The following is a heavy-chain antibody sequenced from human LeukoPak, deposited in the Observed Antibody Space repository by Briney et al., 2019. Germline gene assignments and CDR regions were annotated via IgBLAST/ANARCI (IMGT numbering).Heavy chain of an antibody. D-gene: IGHD4-23*01. Sequence: SVKVSCKASGYTFTSYGISWVRQAPGQGLEWMGWMNPNSGNTGYAQRFQGRIIMTSDTSISTAYLELSSLRSEDTAVYYCASELRWQPHWGQGTLVTVSS. CDR1: GYTFTSYG. CDR3: ASELRWQPH. CDR2: MNPNSGNT. V-gene: IGHV1-8*02. J-gene: IGHJ4*02.